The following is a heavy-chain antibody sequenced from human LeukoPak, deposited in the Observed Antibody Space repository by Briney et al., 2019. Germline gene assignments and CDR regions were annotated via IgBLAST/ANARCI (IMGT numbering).Heavy chain of an antibody. Sequence: PSETLSLTCTVSGGSITSSSYYWGWIRQPPGKGLEWIGSIYYSGSTYYNPSLKSRVTISVDTSKNQFSLKLSSVTAADTAVYYCARQTRTGYSYGAVVGWGQGTLVTVSS. V-gene: IGHV4-39*01. J-gene: IGHJ4*02. D-gene: IGHD5-18*01. CDR3: ARQTRTGYSYGAVVG. CDR2: IYYSGST. CDR1: GGSITSSSYY.